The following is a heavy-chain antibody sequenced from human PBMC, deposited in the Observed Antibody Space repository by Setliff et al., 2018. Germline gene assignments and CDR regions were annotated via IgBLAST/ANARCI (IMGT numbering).Heavy chain of an antibody. Sequence: GPSVKVSCKASGYIFTGYYIHWVRQAPGQGLEWTGWINPYGGATNYAQKFQVRVTLTGDTSVSTAYMELSSLRSDDTAVYYCSRLVRFCTTSTCQGASASEHWGQGTLVTVSS. V-gene: IGHV1-2*02. CDR1: GYIFTGYY. J-gene: IGHJ4*02. D-gene: IGHD2-8*01. CDR2: INPYGGAT. CDR3: SRLVRFCTTSTCQGASASEH.